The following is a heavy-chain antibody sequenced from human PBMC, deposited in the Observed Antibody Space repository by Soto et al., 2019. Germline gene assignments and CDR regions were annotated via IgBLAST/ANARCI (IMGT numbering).Heavy chain of an antibody. Sequence: ASVKVSCKASGYTLTSYGISWVRQAPGQGLEWMGWISAYNGNTNYAQKLQGRVTMTTDTSTSTAYMELRSLRSDDTAVYYCAGGPVSIVVVTPFNYWGQGTLVTVSS. CDR3: AGGPVSIVVVTPFNY. V-gene: IGHV1-18*01. D-gene: IGHD3-22*01. CDR2: ISAYNGNT. CDR1: GYTLTSYG. J-gene: IGHJ4*02.